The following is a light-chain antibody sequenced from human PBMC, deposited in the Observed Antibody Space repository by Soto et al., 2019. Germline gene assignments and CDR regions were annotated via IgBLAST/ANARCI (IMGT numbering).Light chain of an antibody. CDR3: QQYNSYST. Sequence: DIQMTQSAATLSGSVGGRVTITCRASQSISSWLAWYQQKPGKAPKLLIYKASSLESGVPSRFSGSGSGTEFTLTISSLQPDDFATYYCQQYNSYSTFGQGTKVDIK. CDR1: QSISSW. CDR2: KAS. J-gene: IGKJ1*01. V-gene: IGKV1-5*03.